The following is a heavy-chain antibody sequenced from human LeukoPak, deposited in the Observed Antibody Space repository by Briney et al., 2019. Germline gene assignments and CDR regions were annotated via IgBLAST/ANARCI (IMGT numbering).Heavy chain of an antibody. V-gene: IGHV3-7*01. CDR3: AREGILAAGDY. Sequence: GGSLRLSCAASGFTFSMYWMTWVRQAPGKGLEWVANIKHDGSEKYYVDSVKGRFTISRDNAKNSLYLQMNSLRAEDTAVYYCAREGILAAGDYWGQGTLVTVSS. D-gene: IGHD6-13*01. CDR2: IKHDGSEK. CDR1: GFTFSMYW. J-gene: IGHJ4*02.